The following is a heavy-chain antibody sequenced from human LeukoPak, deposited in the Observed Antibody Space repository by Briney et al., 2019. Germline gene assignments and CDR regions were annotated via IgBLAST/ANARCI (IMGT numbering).Heavy chain of an antibody. J-gene: IGHJ4*02. CDR2: INPNSGGT. CDR3: ARGGGITMIVSY. CDR1: GYTFTGYY. D-gene: IGHD3-22*01. V-gene: IGHV1-2*02. Sequence: GTSGRVSCKASGYTFTGYYMHWVRQAPGQGLEWMGWINPNSGGTDYAQKFQGRVTMTRDTSISTAYMELSRLRSDDTAVYYCARGGGITMIVSYWGQGTLVTVS.